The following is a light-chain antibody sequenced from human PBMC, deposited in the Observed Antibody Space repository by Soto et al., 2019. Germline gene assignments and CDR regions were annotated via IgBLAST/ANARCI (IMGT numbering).Light chain of an antibody. J-gene: IGKJ1*01. CDR2: DAS. V-gene: IGKV3-11*01. Sequence: EIVLTQSPSTLSFSPWERSTLSFMASQSVSSYLAWYQQKPGQAPRLLIYDASNRATGIPARFSGSGSGTDFTLTISSLEPEDFAVYYCQQRSNWRWTFGQGTKVDIK. CDR3: QQRSNWRWT. CDR1: QSVSSY.